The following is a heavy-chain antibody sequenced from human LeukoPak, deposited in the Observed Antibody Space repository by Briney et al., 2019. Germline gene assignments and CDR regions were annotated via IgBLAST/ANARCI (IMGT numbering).Heavy chain of an antibody. CDR3: ARLRLRYFDWALDAFDI. CDR2: IYYSGST. V-gene: IGHV4-59*08. Sequence: PSETLSLTCTVSGGSISSYYWSWIRRPPGKGLEWIGYIYYSGSTNYNPSLKSRVTISVDTSKNQFSLKLSSVTAADTAVYYCARLRLRYFDWALDAFDIWGQGTMVTVSS. CDR1: GGSISSYY. D-gene: IGHD3-9*01. J-gene: IGHJ3*02.